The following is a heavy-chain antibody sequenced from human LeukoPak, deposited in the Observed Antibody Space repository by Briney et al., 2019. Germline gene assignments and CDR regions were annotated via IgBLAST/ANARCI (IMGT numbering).Heavy chain of an antibody. CDR1: GGSFSGYY. J-gene: IGHJ4*02. V-gene: IGHV4-34*01. D-gene: IGHD3-22*01. CDR2: INHSGST. CDR3: ARVIDYYDSSGFDY. Sequence: SETLSLTCAVYGGSFSGYYWSWIRQPPGKGLEWIGEINHSGSTNYNPSLKSRVTISVDTSKNQFSLKLSSVTAADTAVYYCARVIDYYDSSGFDYWGQGTLVTVSS.